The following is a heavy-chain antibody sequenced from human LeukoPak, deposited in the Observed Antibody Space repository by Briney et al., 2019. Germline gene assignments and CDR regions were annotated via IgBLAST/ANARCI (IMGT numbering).Heavy chain of an antibody. Sequence: GRSLRLSCAPSGFTFSIYAMSWVRQAPEKGLEWVSAVSGSGGSTYYADSVKGRFTISRDNSKNTLYLQMNSLRAEDTAVYYCAKENYYYFDYWGQGTLVTVSS. V-gene: IGHV3-23*01. D-gene: IGHD1-7*01. CDR1: GFTFSIYA. CDR3: AKENYYYFDY. J-gene: IGHJ4*02. CDR2: VSGSGGST.